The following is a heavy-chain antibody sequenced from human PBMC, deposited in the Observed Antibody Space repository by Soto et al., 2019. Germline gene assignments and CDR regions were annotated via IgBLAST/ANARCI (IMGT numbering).Heavy chain of an antibody. CDR1: GGSISTSNW. CDR2: VYRTGST. Sequence: PSETLSLTCAVSGGSISTSNWWSWVRQPPGKGLEWIGEVYRTGSTNYNPSLESRLTISVDKSKNQFSLKLSSVTAADTAVYYCARAGVDYYDSSGYYPVDYWGQGTLVT. CDR3: ARAGVDYYDSSGYYPVDY. V-gene: IGHV4-4*02. J-gene: IGHJ4*02. D-gene: IGHD3-22*01.